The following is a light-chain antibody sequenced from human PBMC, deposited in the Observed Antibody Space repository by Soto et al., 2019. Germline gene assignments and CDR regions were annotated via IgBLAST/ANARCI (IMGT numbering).Light chain of an antibody. V-gene: IGKV1-5*03. CDR2: MAS. Sequence: DIQMTQSPSTLSASVGDRVTITCRASQSVDVWLAWYQQKPGKAPKVLIYMASSLESGVPSRLSGTGSGTEFTLTISSLQPDDFATYYCQQYKTYWTFGQGTKVQIK. J-gene: IGKJ1*01. CDR3: QQYKTYWT. CDR1: QSVDVW.